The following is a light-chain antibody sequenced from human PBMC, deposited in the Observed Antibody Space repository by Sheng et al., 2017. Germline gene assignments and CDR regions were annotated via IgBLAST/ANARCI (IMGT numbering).Light chain of an antibody. Sequence: SYELTQPPSVSVSPGQTARITCSGDALAKQNAYWYQQKPGQAPVMVMYKDNERPSRIPARFSGSRSGTTVALTLSAVQAEDEADYYCQSADTSGTYVFGTGTKVTVL. CDR1: ALAKQN. V-gene: IGLV3-25*03. CDR3: QSADTSGTYV. J-gene: IGLJ1*01. CDR2: KDN.